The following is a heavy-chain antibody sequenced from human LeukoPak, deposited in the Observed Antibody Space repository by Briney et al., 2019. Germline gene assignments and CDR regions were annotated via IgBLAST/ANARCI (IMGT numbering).Heavy chain of an antibody. CDR3: ARMTTVTSYYFDY. V-gene: IGHV3-21*01. D-gene: IGHD4-17*01. J-gene: IGHJ4*02. Sequence: GGSLRLSCAASGFTFSSYAMSWVRQAPGKGLEWVSSISSSSSYIYCADSVKGRFTISRDNAKNSLYLQMNSLRAEDTAVYYCARMTTVTSYYFDYWGQGTLVTVSS. CDR1: GFTFSSYA. CDR2: ISSSSSYI.